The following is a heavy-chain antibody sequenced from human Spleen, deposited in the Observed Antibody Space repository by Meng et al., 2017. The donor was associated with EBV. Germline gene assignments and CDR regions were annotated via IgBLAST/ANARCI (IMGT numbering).Heavy chain of an antibody. J-gene: IGHJ4*02. CDR3: ARGYCSGGSCYSDY. D-gene: IGHD2-15*01. Sequence: VQLHHWVAGLLKPSETLSLTCAVYGGSFSGHYWTWIRQPPGKGLEWIGEINHSGSTNYNPSLKSRVTISVDTSKNQFSLKLSSVTAADTAVYYCARGYCSGGSCYSDYWGQGTLVTVSS. V-gene: IGHV4-34*01. CDR2: INHSGST. CDR1: GGSFSGHY.